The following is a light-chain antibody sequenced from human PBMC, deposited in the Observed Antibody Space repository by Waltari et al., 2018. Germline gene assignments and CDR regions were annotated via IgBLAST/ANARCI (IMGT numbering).Light chain of an antibody. V-gene: IGKV4-1*01. J-gene: IGKJ2*01. CDR1: QSVLYTSHSKKY. CDR3: QQYYTTPYA. Sequence: IVMTQSPDSLAVSLCARATINCKSSQSVLYTSHSKKYLAWYQQKPGQTPKLLIYWASTRESGVPDRFSGSGSGTDFTLTISSLEAEDVAVYYCQQYYTTPYAFGQGTKLEI. CDR2: WAS.